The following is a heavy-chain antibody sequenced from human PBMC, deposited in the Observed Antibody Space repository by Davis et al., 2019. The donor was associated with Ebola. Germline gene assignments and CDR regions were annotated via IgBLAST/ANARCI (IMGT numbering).Heavy chain of an antibody. CDR2: INSDGSST. V-gene: IGHV3-74*01. CDR3: ARGGVVVPAALDY. CDR1: GFSFSSYW. Sequence: GESLKISCAASGFSFSSYWMSWVRQAPGKGLVWVSRINSDGSSTSYADSVKGRFTISRDNAKNTLYLQMNSLRAEDTAVYYCARGGVVVPAALDYWGQGTLVTVSS. J-gene: IGHJ4*02. D-gene: IGHD2-2*01.